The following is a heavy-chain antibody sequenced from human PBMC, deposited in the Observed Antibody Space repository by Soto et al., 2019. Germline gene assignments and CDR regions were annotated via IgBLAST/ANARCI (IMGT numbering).Heavy chain of an antibody. CDR1: GFTFSDYY. CDR2: ISSSNNYI. D-gene: IGHD2-2*01. J-gene: IGHJ6*02. V-gene: IGHV3-11*06. Sequence: QVQLVESGGGLVKPGGSLRLSCAASGFTFSDYYMSWIRQAPGKGLEWVTFISSSNNYIQYADSVKGRFTVSRDNAKNSLFLQMNSLRAEDTAVYYCAREGNCSSTTCHYGMDVWGQGTTVTVSS. CDR3: AREGNCSSTTCHYGMDV.